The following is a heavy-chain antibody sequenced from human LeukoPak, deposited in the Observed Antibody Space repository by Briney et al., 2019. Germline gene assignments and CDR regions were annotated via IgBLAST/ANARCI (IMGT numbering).Heavy chain of an antibody. Sequence: GASVKASCKASGYTFTGYYMHWVRQAPGQGLEWMGWINPNSGGTNYAQKFQGRVTMTRDTSISTAYMELSRLRSDDTAVYYCASFSSGSYQDTFDYWGQGTLVTVSS. J-gene: IGHJ4*02. CDR3: ASFSSGSYQDTFDY. D-gene: IGHD1-26*01. V-gene: IGHV1-2*02. CDR2: INPNSGGT. CDR1: GYTFTGYY.